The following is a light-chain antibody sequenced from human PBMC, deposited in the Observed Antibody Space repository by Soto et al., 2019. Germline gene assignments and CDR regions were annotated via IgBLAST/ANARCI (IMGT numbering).Light chain of an antibody. CDR2: GAS. CDR3: QQYGSSPLT. Sequence: EIVLTQSPGTLSLSPGERATLSCRASQSVTSNYLAWYQQKPGQAPRLLIYGASSRATGIPDRFSGSGSGTDFTLTISRLEPEDVAVYYWQQYGSSPLTFGGGTKVEIK. V-gene: IGKV3-20*01. J-gene: IGKJ4*01. CDR1: QSVTSNY.